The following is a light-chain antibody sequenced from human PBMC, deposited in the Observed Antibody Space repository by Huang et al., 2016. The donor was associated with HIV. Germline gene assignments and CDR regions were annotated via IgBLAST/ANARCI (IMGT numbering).Light chain of an antibody. J-gene: IGKJ5*01. CDR2: DAY. Sequence: AIQLTQSPSSLSASVGDRVTITCRASQGISSALAWYQQKPGKAPKLLIYDAYSLESWVPSRFSGSGSGTDFTLDISSLQPEDFATYDCQQFNNYLTFGRGTRLEMK. V-gene: IGKV1D-13*01. CDR1: QGISSA. CDR3: QQFNNYLT.